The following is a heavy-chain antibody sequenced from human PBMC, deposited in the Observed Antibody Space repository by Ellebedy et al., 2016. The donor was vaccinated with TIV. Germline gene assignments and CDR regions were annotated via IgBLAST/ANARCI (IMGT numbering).Heavy chain of an antibody. J-gene: IGHJ4*02. D-gene: IGHD3-22*01. Sequence: PGGSLRLSCAASGFTVSSNYMSWVRQAPGKGLEWVSVIYSGGSTYYADSVKGRFTISRDNSKNTLYLQMNSLRAEDTAVYYCARGLYDSSGYSVRAFDYWGQGTLVTVSS. CDR1: GFTVSSNY. V-gene: IGHV3-66*01. CDR3: ARGLYDSSGYSVRAFDY. CDR2: IYSGGST.